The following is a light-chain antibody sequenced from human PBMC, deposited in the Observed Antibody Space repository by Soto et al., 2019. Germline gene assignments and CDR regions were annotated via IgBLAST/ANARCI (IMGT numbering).Light chain of an antibody. CDR3: QHFGSSPGYT. CDR1: KSVSSSS. J-gene: IGKJ2*01. V-gene: IGKV3-20*01. Sequence: EIVLTQSPGTLFLSPGERATLSCRASKSVSSSSLAWYQQKPGQAPRLLIYGASSRATGIPDRFSGSGSGTDFTLTISRLEPEDFAVYFCQHFGSSPGYTFGQGTKLQIK. CDR2: GAS.